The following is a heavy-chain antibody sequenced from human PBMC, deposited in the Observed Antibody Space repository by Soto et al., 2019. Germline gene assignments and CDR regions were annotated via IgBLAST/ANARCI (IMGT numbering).Heavy chain of an antibody. CDR3: AKEKFPYSGSYYDY. V-gene: IGHV3-23*01. J-gene: IGHJ4*02. CDR1: GFTFTSYA. CDR2: ISGSGGST. D-gene: IGHD1-26*01. Sequence: SLRLSCAASGFTFTSYAMSWVRQAPGKGLEWVSAISGSGGSTYYADSVKGRFTISRDNSKNTLYLQMNSLRAEDTAVYYGAKEKFPYSGSYYDYWGQGALVTVSS.